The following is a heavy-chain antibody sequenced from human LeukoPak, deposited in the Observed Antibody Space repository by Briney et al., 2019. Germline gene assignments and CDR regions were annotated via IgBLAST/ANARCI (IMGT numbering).Heavy chain of an antibody. CDR1: GFTFSSYS. Sequence: PGGSLKLSCAASGFTFSSYSMNWVRQAPGKGLEWVSYSRSSSTIYYADSVKGRFTISRDNAKNSLFLQMNSLRAEDTAVYYCARDLSYYDSSGLDYWGQGTLVTVSS. CDR3: ARDLSYYDSSGLDY. V-gene: IGHV3-48*04. J-gene: IGHJ4*02. CDR2: SRSSSTI. D-gene: IGHD3-22*01.